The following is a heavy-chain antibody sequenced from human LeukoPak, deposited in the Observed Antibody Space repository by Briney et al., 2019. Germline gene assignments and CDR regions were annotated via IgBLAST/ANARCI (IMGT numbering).Heavy chain of an antibody. J-gene: IGHJ4*02. D-gene: IGHD3-10*01. CDR3: SKDAGSGTYGTFDY. CDR2: ISGSGDLT. Sequence: AGGSLRLSCAASGFTFSNYAMTWVRQAPGKGLEWVLTISGSGDLTYFADSVKGRFTISRDNSKNTLYLQMNSLRAEDTALYYCSKDAGSGTYGTFDYWGQGTLVIVSS. CDR1: GFTFSNYA. V-gene: IGHV3-23*01.